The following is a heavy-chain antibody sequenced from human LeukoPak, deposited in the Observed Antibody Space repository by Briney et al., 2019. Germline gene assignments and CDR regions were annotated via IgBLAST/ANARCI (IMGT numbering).Heavy chain of an antibody. J-gene: IGHJ4*02. Sequence: PSETLSLTCTVSGGSISSGSYYWSWIRQPAGKGLEWIGRIYTSGSTNYNPSLKSRVTISVDTSKNQFSLKLNSVTAADTAVYYCARGGSSNWTPFDYWGQGTLVTFSS. CDR3: ARGGSSNWTPFDY. V-gene: IGHV4-61*02. CDR1: GGSISSGSYY. D-gene: IGHD6-13*01. CDR2: IYTSGST.